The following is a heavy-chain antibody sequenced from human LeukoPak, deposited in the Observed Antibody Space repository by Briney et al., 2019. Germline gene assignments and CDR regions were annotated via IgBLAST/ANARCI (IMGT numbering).Heavy chain of an antibody. V-gene: IGHV4-39*01. CDR1: GGSISSYY. CDR2: IYYTGAT. D-gene: IGHD2-2*02. J-gene: IGHJ6*02. CDR3: ARHGTYTSPYYGMDV. Sequence: SETLSLTCTVSGGSISSYYWSWIRQPPGKGLEWFGSIYYTGATYHNPSLNSRVAISVDPSKNQFSLKLTSVTAADTAVYYCARHGTYTSPYYGMDVWGQGTTVIVSS.